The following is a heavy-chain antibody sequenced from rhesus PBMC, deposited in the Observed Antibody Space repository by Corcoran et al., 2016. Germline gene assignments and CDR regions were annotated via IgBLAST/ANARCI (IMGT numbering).Heavy chain of an antibody. Sequence: QVQLQESGPGVVKPSETLSLTCAVPGGSISDSYRWSWIRQPPGKGLEWIGYKDGRSTSTDYTASGKSLVTVTKDTSDTQVALKLRSVTAVDTAVYYCARDGVYSGYSYGYDSWGQWFVVTVSS. D-gene: IGHD5-24*01. J-gene: IGHJ6*01. CDR2: KDGRSTST. CDR1: GGSISDSYR. CDR3: ARDGVYSGYSYGYDS. V-gene: IGHV4S10*01.